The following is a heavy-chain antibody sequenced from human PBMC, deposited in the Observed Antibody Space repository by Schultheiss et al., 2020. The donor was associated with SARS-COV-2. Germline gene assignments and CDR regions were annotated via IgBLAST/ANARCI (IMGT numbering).Heavy chain of an antibody. V-gene: IGHV3-30*02. D-gene: IGHD6-6*01. CDR1: GFSFAGYG. Sequence: GGSLRLSCAASGFPLSGFSFAGYGFHWVRQAPGKGLEWVAVIWYDGSNKYYADSVKGRFTISRDNSKNTLYLQMNSLRAEDTAVYYCAKDPAARFEYLFDPWGQGTLVTVSS. CDR3: AKDPAARFEYLFDP. CDR2: IWYDGSNK. J-gene: IGHJ5*02.